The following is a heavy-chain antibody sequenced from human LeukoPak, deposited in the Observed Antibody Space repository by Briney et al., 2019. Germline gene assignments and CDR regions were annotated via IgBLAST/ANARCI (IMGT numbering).Heavy chain of an antibody. CDR2: ISAYNGNT. D-gene: IGHD3-3*01. CDR3: ARVSIFGVAHSTPLVNDY. V-gene: IGHV1-18*01. J-gene: IGHJ4*02. CDR1: GYTFTSYG. Sequence: ASVKVSCMASGYTFTSYGISWLRQAPGQGLECMGWISAYNGNTNYAQKLQGRVTMTTDASTSTAYMELRSLRSDDTAVYYCARVSIFGVAHSTPLVNDYWGQGTLVTVSS.